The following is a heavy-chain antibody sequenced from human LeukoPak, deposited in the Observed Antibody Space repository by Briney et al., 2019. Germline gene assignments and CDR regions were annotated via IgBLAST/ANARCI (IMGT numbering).Heavy chain of an antibody. D-gene: IGHD1-7*01. CDR1: GGSFSGYY. Sequence: ETLSLTCAVYGGSFSGYYWSWIRQPPGKGLEWVSAISGSGGSIYYADSVKGRFTISRDNSKNTLYLQMNSLRAEDTAVYYCAKGTNWNYYFDYWGQGTLVTVSS. J-gene: IGHJ4*02. CDR3: AKGTNWNYYFDY. CDR2: ISGSGGSI. V-gene: IGHV3-23*01.